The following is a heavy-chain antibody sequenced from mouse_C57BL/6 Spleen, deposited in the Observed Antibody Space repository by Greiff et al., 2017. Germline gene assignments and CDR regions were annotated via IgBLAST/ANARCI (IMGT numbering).Heavy chain of an antibody. Sequence: EVQLQQSGPELVKPGASVQIPCKASGYTFTDSNMAWVKQSHGKSLEWIGDINPNNGGPISNQKFTGKAPLPVDQSSSTAYRELRSLTSEDTAVYYCARRYYYGSSFDYGGQGTTLTGSS. V-gene: IGHV1-18*01. CDR3: ARRYYYGSSFDY. CDR2: INPNNGGP. CDR1: GYTFTDSN. J-gene: IGHJ2*01. D-gene: IGHD1-1*01.